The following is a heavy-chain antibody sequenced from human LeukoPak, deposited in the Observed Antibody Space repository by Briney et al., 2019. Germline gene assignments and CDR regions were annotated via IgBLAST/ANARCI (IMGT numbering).Heavy chain of an antibody. CDR3: ARGIDEWLYLNY. CDR1: GFTFNGYE. J-gene: IGHJ4*02. CDR2: MNRDGSEV. V-gene: IGHV3-7*04. D-gene: IGHD3-3*01. Sequence: GGSLILSCAASGFTFNGYEMSWVRQAPGKGPEFVATMNRDGSEVAYGNSVRGRFTISRDNAKNSLYLQMYSLRAEDTAVYYCARGIDEWLYLNYWGQGALVTVSS.